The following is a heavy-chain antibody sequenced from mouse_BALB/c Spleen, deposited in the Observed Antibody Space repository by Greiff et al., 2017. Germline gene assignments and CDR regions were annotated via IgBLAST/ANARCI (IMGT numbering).Heavy chain of an antibody. CDR3: ARKKYVNSPDY. D-gene: IGHD2-10*02. J-gene: IGHJ2*01. V-gene: IGHV1-4*02. Sequence: VQLQQSAAELARPGASVKMSCKASGYTFTSYTMHWVKQRPGQGLEWIGYINPSSGYTEYNQKFKDKTTLTADKSSSTAYMQLSSLTSEDSAVYYSARKKYVNSPDYWGQGTTLTVSS. CDR2: INPSSGYT. CDR1: GYTFTSYT.